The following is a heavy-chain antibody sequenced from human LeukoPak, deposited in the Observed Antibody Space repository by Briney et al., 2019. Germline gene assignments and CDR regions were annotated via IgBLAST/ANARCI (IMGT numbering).Heavy chain of an antibody. CDR3: AKWRSRSYDAFDI. V-gene: IGHV3-23*01. CDR1: GFTFSSYW. CDR2: ISGSGGST. J-gene: IGHJ3*02. Sequence: PGGSLRLSCAASGFTFSSYWMSWVRQAPGKGLEWVSFISGSGGSTYYADSVKGRFTISRDNSKNTVYLQMNSLRAEDTAVYYCAKWRSRSYDAFDIWGQGTMVTVSS. D-gene: IGHD3-3*01.